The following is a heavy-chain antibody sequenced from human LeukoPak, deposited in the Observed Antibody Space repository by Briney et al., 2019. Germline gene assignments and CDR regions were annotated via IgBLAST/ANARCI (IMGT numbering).Heavy chain of an antibody. D-gene: IGHD3-3*01. CDR1: GFTFSSYW. Sequence: GGSLRLSCAASGFTFSSYWMSWVRQAPGKGLEWVANIKQDGSEQYYVDSVKGRFTISRDNAKNSLYLQMNSLRAEDTAVYYCTTGLPQSDYDFWSGYLNDAFDIWGQGTMVTVSS. V-gene: IGHV3-7*01. CDR3: TTGLPQSDYDFWSGYLNDAFDI. CDR2: IKQDGSEQ. J-gene: IGHJ3*02.